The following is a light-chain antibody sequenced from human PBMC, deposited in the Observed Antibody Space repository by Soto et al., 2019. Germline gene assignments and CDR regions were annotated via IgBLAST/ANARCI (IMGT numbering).Light chain of an antibody. J-gene: IGKJ4*01. CDR3: QQRSSWPCT. CDR1: QSVSSY. Sequence: EIVLTQSPATLSLSPGERATLSCRASQSVSSYLAWYQQKPGQAPRLLIYDASNRATGIPARFSGSGSGTDFTLTISSLEPEDFAVYYCQQRSSWPCTFGGGTKVEIK. V-gene: IGKV3-11*01. CDR2: DAS.